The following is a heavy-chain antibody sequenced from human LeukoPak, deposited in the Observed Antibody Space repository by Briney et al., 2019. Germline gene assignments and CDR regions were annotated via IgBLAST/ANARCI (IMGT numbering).Heavy chain of an antibody. Sequence: SETLSLTCTVSGGPISSYYWSWIRQPPGKGLEWIGYIYYSGSTNYNPSLKSRVTISVDTSKNQFSLKLSSVTAADTAVYYCARGYCTNGVCYRFDPWGQGTLVTVSS. D-gene: IGHD2-8*01. V-gene: IGHV4-59*01. J-gene: IGHJ5*02. CDR2: IYYSGST. CDR3: ARGYCTNGVCYRFDP. CDR1: GGPISSYY.